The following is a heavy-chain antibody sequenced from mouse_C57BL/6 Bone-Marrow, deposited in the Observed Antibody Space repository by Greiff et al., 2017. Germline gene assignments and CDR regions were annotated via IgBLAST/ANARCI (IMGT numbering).Heavy chain of an antibody. CDR1: GYTFTDYN. V-gene: IGHV1-22*01. D-gene: IGHD1-1*01. CDR2: INPNNGGT. J-gene: IGHJ1*03. Sequence: VQLQQSGPELVKPGASVKMSCKASGYTFTDYNMHWVKQSHGKSLEWIGYINPNNGGTSYNQKFKGKATLTVNKSSSTAYMELRSLTSEDSAVYYCARSGYYGSSPDCYFDVWGTGTTVTVSS. CDR3: ARSGYYGSSPDCYFDV.